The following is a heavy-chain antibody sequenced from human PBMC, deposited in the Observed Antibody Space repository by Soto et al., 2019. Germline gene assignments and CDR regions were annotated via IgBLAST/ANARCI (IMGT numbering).Heavy chain of an antibody. CDR3: ARRSQYYDSSGYYSFDY. CDR1: GYSFTSYW. J-gene: IGHJ4*02. D-gene: IGHD3-22*01. CDR2: IYPGDSDT. Sequence: GESLKISCKGSGYSFTSYWIGWVRQMPGKGLEWMGIIYPGDSDTRYSPSFQGQVTISADKSISTAYLQWSSLKASDTAMYYCARRSQYYDSSGYYSFDYWGQGTLVTVSS. V-gene: IGHV5-51*01.